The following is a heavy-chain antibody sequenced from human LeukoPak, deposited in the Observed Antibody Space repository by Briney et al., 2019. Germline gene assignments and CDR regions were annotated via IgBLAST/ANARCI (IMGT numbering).Heavy chain of an antibody. CDR2: IIPILGIA. CDR3: ARQITFGGHFDY. V-gene: IGHV1-69*04. D-gene: IGHD3-16*01. J-gene: IGHJ4*02. Sequence: AASVKVSCKASGGTFSSYAISWVRQAPGQGLEWMGRIIPILGIANYAQKFQGRVTITADKSTSTAYMELSSLRSEDTAVYYCARQITFGGHFDYWGQGTLVTVSS. CDR1: GGTFSSYA.